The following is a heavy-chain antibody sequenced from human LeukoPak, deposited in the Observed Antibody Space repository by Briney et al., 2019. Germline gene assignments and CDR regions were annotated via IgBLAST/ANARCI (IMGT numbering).Heavy chain of an antibody. V-gene: IGHV3-23*01. CDR1: GFTFSSYA. CDR2: ISTTGGRT. Sequence: VGSLRLSCAASGFTFSSYAMSWVRQAPGKGLEWVSSISTTGGRTYYAHSFKVRFTIARNSSKSTVSLQMNSLRAEDKAVYFCAKGGGSDFDLWSQGTLVTVSS. D-gene: IGHD3-16*01. CDR3: AKGGGSDFDL. J-gene: IGHJ4*02.